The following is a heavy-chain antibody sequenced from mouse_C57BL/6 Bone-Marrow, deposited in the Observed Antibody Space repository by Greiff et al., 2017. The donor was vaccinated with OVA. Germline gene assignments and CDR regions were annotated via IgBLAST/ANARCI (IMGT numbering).Heavy chain of an antibody. V-gene: IGHV1-9*01. D-gene: IGHD4-1*01. CDR1: GYTFTGYW. Sequence: VQLQQSGAELMKPGASVKLSCKATGYTFTGYWIEWVKQRPGHGLEWIGEILPGSGSTNYNEKFKGKATLTADKSSSTVYMELSRLTSEDSAVYFCARHEGELGAWFAYWGQGTLVTVSA. J-gene: IGHJ3*01. CDR3: ARHEGELGAWFAY. CDR2: ILPGSGST.